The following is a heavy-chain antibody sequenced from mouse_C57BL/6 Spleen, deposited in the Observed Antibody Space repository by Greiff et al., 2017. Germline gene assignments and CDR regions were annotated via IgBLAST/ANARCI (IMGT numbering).Heavy chain of an antibody. CDR1: GYTFTSYW. D-gene: IGHD2-5*01. Sequence: QVQLQQPGAELVMPGASVKLSCKASGYTFTSYWMHWVKQRPGQGLEWIGEIDPTDSYTNYNQKFKGKSTLTVDKSSSTAYLQLSSLTSEDSAVYYCARNSKEAFDYWGQGTTLTVSS. J-gene: IGHJ2*01. CDR3: ARNSKEAFDY. CDR2: IDPTDSYT. V-gene: IGHV1-69*01.